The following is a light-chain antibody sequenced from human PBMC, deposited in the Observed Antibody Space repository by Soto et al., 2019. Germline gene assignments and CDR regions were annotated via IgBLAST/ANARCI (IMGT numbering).Light chain of an antibody. V-gene: IGKV3-11*01. Sequence: EIVLTQSPATLSLSPGEIATLSFSASQSVSSNLAWYQQKPGQAPRLLIYDASNRATGIPARFSGSGSGTDFTLTISSLEPEDFAVYYCQQRSNWPLTFGGGTKVDIK. J-gene: IGKJ4*01. CDR1: QSVSSN. CDR3: QQRSNWPLT. CDR2: DAS.